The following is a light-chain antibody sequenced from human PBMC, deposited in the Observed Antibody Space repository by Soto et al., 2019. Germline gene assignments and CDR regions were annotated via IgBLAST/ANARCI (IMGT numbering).Light chain of an antibody. V-gene: IGKV1-5*03. CDR3: QQYNSYPWT. Sequence: DIQMTQPPSTLSASVGDRVTVTCRASQSLSSWLAWYQQRPGKPPKLLIYKASILESGVPSRFSGSGSGTEFTLTISSLQPDDFATYYCQQYNSYPWTFGQGTKVDIK. CDR2: KAS. CDR1: QSLSSW. J-gene: IGKJ1*01.